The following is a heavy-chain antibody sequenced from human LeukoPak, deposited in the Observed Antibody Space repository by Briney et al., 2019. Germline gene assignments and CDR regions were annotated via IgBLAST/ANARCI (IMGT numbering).Heavy chain of an antibody. Sequence: PSETLSLTCTVSGGSISSYYWSWIRQPPGKGLEWNGYIYYSGSTNYNPSLKSRVTISVDTSKNQFSLKLSSVTAADTAVYYCARAYGDAFDIWGQGTMVTVSS. V-gene: IGHV4-59*01. CDR1: GGSISSYY. D-gene: IGHD2-8*01. CDR2: IYYSGST. J-gene: IGHJ3*02. CDR3: ARAYGDAFDI.